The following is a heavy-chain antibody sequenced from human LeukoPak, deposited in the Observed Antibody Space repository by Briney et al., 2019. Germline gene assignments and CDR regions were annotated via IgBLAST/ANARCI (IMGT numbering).Heavy chain of an antibody. J-gene: IGHJ4*02. D-gene: IGHD2-8*01. V-gene: IGHV3-21*06. CDR3: AANISFDY. CDR1: GFTFSSNA. Sequence: GGSLRLSCAASGFTFSSNAMYWVRQAPGKGLEWVSSISGSSDYIFYADSVKGRFTISRDNAKNSLFLQINSLRVEDTAVYYCAANISFDYWGQGTLVTVSS. CDR2: ISGSSDYI.